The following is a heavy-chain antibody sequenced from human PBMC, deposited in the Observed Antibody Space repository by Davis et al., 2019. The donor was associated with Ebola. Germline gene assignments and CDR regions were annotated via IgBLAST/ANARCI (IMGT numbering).Heavy chain of an antibody. CDR3: ARAPNYDVLTGTSSYYFDY. V-gene: IGHV1-18*04. CDR1: GYTFTSYG. D-gene: IGHD3-9*01. J-gene: IGHJ4*02. CDR2: ISGFNTNT. Sequence: ASVKVSCKSSGYTFTSYGLVWVRQAPGLGLEWIRWISGFNTNTNFAQKFQGRVTVSKDTSTNTAYMDLRSLTSDDTAIYYCARAPNYDVLTGTSSYYFDYWGQGTLVTVSS.